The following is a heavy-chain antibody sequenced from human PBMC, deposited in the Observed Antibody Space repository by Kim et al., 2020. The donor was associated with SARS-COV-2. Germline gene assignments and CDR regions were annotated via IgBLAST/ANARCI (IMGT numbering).Heavy chain of an antibody. CDR2: ISTSGSAI. CDR3: AREQVHGGDY. V-gene: IGHV3-11*04. J-gene: IGHJ4*02. CDR1: GFTFSDYY. Sequence: GSLRLSCAASGFTFSDYYMSWVRQAPGKGLEWISYISTSGSAIYYADSVKGRFTISRDNAKSSLYLQMNSLRAEDTAIYYCAREQVHGGDYWGQGTLVT. D-gene: IGHD4-17*01.